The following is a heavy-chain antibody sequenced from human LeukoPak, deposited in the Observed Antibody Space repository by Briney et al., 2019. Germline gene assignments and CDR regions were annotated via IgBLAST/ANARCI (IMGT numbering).Heavy chain of an antibody. CDR2: ISPSSSYI. J-gene: IGHJ4*02. V-gene: IGHV3-21*06. D-gene: IGHD3-10*01. CDR3: ARLATYYYGSGSHVLDY. CDR1: GFTFSDYW. Sequence: PGESLRLSCAASGFTFSDYWMSWVRQAPGKGLEWVSSISPSSSYIYYADSVKGRFTISRDNAKNSLYLQMNSLRAEDTAVYYCARLATYYYGSGSHVLDYWGQGTPVTVSS.